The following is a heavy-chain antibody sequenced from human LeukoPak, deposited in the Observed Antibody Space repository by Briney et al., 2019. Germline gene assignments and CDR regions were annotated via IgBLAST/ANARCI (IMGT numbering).Heavy chain of an antibody. D-gene: IGHD2-8*02. CDR3: AREAAWWPGAFDI. CDR2: IYHSGST. J-gene: IGHJ3*02. CDR1: GGSISSGGYY. Sequence: SETLSLTCTVSGGSISSGGYYWSWIRQPPGKGLEWIGYIYHSGSTYYNPSLKSRVTISVDRSKNQFSLKLSSVTAADTAVYYCAREAAWWPGAFDIWGQGTMVTVSS. V-gene: IGHV4-30-2*01.